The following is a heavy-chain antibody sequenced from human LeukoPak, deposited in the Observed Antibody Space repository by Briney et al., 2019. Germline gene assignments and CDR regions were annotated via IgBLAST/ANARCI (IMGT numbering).Heavy chain of an antibody. D-gene: IGHD3-22*01. CDR2: INDYTGNT. CDR3: GRGRIAKIVVVHSFHYGMDV. Sequence: SETLSLTCDVFGGSFTDYFWTWIRQSPGKGLEWIGEINDYTGNTNYNSSLNSRVSISLETSKNQFSIQLRSVTAAEPAVYYCGRGRIAKIVVVHSFHYGMDVWGQGTTVTVSS. J-gene: IGHJ6*02. V-gene: IGHV4-34*01. CDR1: GGSFTDYF.